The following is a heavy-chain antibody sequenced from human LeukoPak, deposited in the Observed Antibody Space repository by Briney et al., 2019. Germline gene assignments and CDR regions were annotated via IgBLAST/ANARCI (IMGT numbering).Heavy chain of an antibody. CDR2: ISYDGSNK. V-gene: IGHV3-30*04. CDR1: GCTFSSYA. Sequence: PGGSLRLSCAASGCTFSSYAMHWVRQAPGKGLEWVAVISYDGSNKYYADSVKGRFTISRDNSKNTLYLQMNSLRAEDTAVYYCARDLYFSSSFPAPTYLFDYWGQGTLVTVSS. CDR3: ARDLYFSSSFPAPTYLFDY. J-gene: IGHJ4*02. D-gene: IGHD6-6*01.